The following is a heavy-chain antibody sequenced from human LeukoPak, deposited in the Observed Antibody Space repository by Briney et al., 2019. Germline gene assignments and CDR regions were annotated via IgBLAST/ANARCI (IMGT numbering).Heavy chain of an antibody. Sequence: GGSLRLSCAASGLTFSSYGMHWIRQAPGKGLEWVAFIRYDGSNKYYADSVKGRFTIPRDNSKNTLYLQMNSLRAEDTAVYYCAKGGGDIWETTSYWGQGTLVTVSS. CDR3: AKGGGDIWETTSY. CDR2: IRYDGSNK. CDR1: GLTFSSYG. J-gene: IGHJ4*02. D-gene: IGHD3-16*02. V-gene: IGHV3-30*02.